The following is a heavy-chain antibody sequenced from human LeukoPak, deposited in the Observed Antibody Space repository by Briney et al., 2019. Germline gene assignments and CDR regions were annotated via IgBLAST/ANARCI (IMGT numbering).Heavy chain of an antibody. V-gene: IGHV4-59*01. D-gene: IGHD3-22*01. CDR2: IYYSGST. Sequence: PSETLSLTCTVSGGSISSYYWSWIRQPPGKGLEWIGYIYYSGSTNYNPSLKSRVTISVDTSKNQFSLKLSSVTAADTAVYYCASYYDSGGYYEYFQHWGQGTLVTVSS. CDR3: ASYYDSGGYYEYFQH. J-gene: IGHJ1*01. CDR1: GGSISSYY.